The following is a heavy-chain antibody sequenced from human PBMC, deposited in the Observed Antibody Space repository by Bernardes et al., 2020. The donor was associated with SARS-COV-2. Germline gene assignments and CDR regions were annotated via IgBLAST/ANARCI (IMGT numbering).Heavy chain of an antibody. J-gene: IGHJ5*01. CDR3: ARAIGVTVEDWFDP. CDR1: GYTFTSYA. Sequence: ASVKVSCKASGYTFTSYAMNWVRQAPGQGLEWIGWVNTKSGNPTYAQGFTGRFVFSLDTSISTAYLQISSLKAEDTGVYYCARAIGVTVEDWFDPWGQGTTVTVSS. CDR2: VNTKSGNP. D-gene: IGHD4-4*01. V-gene: IGHV7-4-1*02.